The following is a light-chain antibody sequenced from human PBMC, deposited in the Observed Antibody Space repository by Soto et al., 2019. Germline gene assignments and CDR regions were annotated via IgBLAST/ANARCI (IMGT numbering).Light chain of an antibody. CDR2: AAS. CDR3: QQSYSIPYT. CDR1: QSISSY. J-gene: IGKJ2*01. V-gene: IGKV1-39*01. Sequence: DIQMTQSPSSLSASVGDSVTITCRASQSISSYLNWYRHKPGKAPNLLIYAASSLQSGVPSRFSGSGSGTEFTLTISSLQPEDSATYYCQQSYSIPYTFGQGTKLEIK.